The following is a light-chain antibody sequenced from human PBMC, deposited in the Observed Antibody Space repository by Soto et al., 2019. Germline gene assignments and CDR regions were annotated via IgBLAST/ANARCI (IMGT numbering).Light chain of an antibody. Sequence: DIQMTQSPSSLSASVGDRVTITCRASQSISSYLNWYQQKPGKAPKLLIYAASSWQSGVPPRFCGSGACADFTLTISSLQAEDFATYYCQQSYSTPPITFGQGTRLEIK. V-gene: IGKV1-39*01. CDR1: QSISSY. CDR3: QQSYSTPPIT. J-gene: IGKJ5*01. CDR2: AAS.